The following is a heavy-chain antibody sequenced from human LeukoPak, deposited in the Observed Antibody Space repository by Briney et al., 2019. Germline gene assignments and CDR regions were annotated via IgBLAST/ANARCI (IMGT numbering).Heavy chain of an antibody. CDR2: IRYDGSNK. CDR3: AKDLGYCSSTSCRDFDY. Sequence: GGSLRLSCAASGFTFSSYGTHWVRQAPGKGLEWVAFIRYDGSNKYYADSVKGRFTISRDNSKNTLYLQMNSLRAKDTAVYYCAKDLGYCSSTSCRDFDYWGQGTLVTVSS. D-gene: IGHD2-2*01. CDR1: GFTFSSYG. J-gene: IGHJ4*02. V-gene: IGHV3-30*02.